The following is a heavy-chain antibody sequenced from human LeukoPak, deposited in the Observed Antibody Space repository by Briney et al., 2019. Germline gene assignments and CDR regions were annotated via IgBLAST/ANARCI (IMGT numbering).Heavy chain of an antibody. J-gene: IGHJ4*02. CDR2: MFYSANT. CDR3: ARARGRYIDFLDY. D-gene: IGHD3-9*01. V-gene: IGHV4-39*01. CDR1: GDSVSTSNSY. Sequence: SETLSLTCTVSGDSVSTSNSYWGWIRQPPGKGLEWIGSMFYSANTYYNPSLKSRVTISVDTSKNQLSLRLSSVTAADTAVYYCARARGRYIDFLDYWGQGTLITVSS.